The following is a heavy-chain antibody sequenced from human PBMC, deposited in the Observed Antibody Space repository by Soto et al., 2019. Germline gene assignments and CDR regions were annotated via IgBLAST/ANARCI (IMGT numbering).Heavy chain of an antibody. J-gene: IGHJ4*02. CDR2: ISGGADST. Sequence: EVQLLESGGGLVQPGGSLRLSCAASGFSFVSFAMSWVRQAPGRGLEWVSTISGGADSTYYADSVQGRFTISRDNSRNKVYLQMNGLRADDTATYYCTKGAWADYWGQGALVTVSS. D-gene: IGHD7-27*01. CDR1: GFSFVSFA. CDR3: TKGAWADY. V-gene: IGHV3-23*01.